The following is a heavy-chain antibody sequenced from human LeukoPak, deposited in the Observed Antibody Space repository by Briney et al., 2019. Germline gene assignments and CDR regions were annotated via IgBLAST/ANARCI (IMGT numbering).Heavy chain of an antibody. CDR3: ARLERELLGYYYYYMDV. D-gene: IGHD1-1*01. CDR1: GFTFSSYE. Sequence: PGGSLRLSCAASGFTFSSYEMNWVRQAPGKGLEWVSYISSSGSTIYYADSVKGRFTISRDNAKNSLYLQMNSLRAEDTAVYYCARLERELLGYYYYYMDVWGKGTTVTVSS. J-gene: IGHJ6*03. V-gene: IGHV3-48*03. CDR2: ISSSGSTI.